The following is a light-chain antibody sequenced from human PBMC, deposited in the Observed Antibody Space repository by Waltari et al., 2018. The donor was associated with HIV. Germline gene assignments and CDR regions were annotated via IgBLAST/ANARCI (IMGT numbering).Light chain of an antibody. CDR3: SSYTSSSTHV. Sequence: QSALTQPASVSASPGQSITISCIGTSSDVGGYNYVSWYRQHPGEAPKVIIYEVNRRPSGVSNRFTASKSGNTASLAISGLQPEDEADYFCSSYTSSSTHVFGPGTKVTVL. CDR2: EVN. J-gene: IGLJ1*01. V-gene: IGLV2-14*03. CDR1: SSDVGGYNY.